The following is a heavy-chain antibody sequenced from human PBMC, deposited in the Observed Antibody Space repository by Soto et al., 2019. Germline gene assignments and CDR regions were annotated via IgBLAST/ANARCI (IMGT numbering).Heavy chain of an antibody. CDR3: AKDRAGYIGSPEY. Sequence: GGSLRLSCAASGFTFSSYAMSWVRQAPGKGLEWVSAISGSGGSTYYADSAKGRFTISRDNSKNTLYLQMNSLRAEDTAVYYCAKDRAGYIGSPEYWGQGTLVTVSS. D-gene: IGHD1-26*01. J-gene: IGHJ4*02. V-gene: IGHV3-23*01. CDR2: ISGSGGST. CDR1: GFTFSSYA.